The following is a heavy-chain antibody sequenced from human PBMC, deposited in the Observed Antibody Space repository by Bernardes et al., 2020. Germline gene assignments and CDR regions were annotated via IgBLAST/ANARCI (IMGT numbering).Heavy chain of an antibody. V-gene: IGHV4-59*01. J-gene: IGHJ4*02. CDR2: LFHGGST. Sequence: SETLSPTCTVSGDSMSAYYWTWIRQPPGKGLEWIGYLFHGGSTNYNPSLKSRVTFSIDTSKNQFSLKLDSLTAADTALYYCARAVSFSRQQLDSWGQGTQVTVSS. D-gene: IGHD1-1*01. CDR3: ARAVSFSRQQLDS. CDR1: GDSMSAYY.